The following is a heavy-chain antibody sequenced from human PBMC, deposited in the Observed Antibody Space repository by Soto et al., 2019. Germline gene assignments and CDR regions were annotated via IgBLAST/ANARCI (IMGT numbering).Heavy chain of an antibody. CDR3: ARGPPFGY. CDR1: GGSISSGGYS. CDR2: IYHSGST. J-gene: IGHJ4*02. D-gene: IGHD3-10*01. V-gene: IGHV4-30-2*01. Sequence: QLQLQESGSGLVKPSQTLSLTCAVSGGSISSGGYSWSLIRQPPGKGLEWIGYIYHSGSTYYNPSLTSRVTVSVDRSKNPFPLKLSSVTAADTGVYYCARGPPFGYWGQGTLVTVSS.